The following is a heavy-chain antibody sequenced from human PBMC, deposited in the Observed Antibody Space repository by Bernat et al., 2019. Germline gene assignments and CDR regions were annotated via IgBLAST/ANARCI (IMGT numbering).Heavy chain of an antibody. Sequence: QVQLQQWGAGLLKPSETLSLTCAVYGGSFSGYYWSWIRQPPGKGLEWIGEINHSGSTNYNPPLKSRVTISVDTSKNQFYMMLSTVAAADTAVYYCARGLYSYGPNWFDPWGQGTLVTVSS. CDR1: GGSFSGYY. D-gene: IGHD5-18*01. CDR3: ARGLYSYGPNWFDP. V-gene: IGHV4-34*01. CDR2: INHSGST. J-gene: IGHJ5*02.